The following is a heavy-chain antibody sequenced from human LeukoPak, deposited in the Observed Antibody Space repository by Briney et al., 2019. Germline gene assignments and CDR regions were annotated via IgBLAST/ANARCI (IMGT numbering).Heavy chain of an antibody. CDR1: GFTFSSYW. V-gene: IGHV3-7*01. CDR3: AKEEVISGNHGVYFDY. Sequence: RPGGSLRLSCVASGFTFSSYWLSWVRQAPGKGLEWVAKINQDGSEKYYVDSVKGRFTISRDNAKNSLFLQMNSLRAEDTAVYHCAKEEVISGNHGVYFDYWGQGTLVTVSS. D-gene: IGHD3-22*01. CDR2: INQDGSEK. J-gene: IGHJ4*02.